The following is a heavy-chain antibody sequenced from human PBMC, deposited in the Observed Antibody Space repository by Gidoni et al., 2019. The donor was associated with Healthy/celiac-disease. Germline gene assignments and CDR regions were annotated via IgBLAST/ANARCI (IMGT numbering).Heavy chain of an antibody. V-gene: IGHV3-48*02. CDR3: ARESEDWLGYYGMDV. CDR2: ISSSSSTI. J-gene: IGHJ6*02. Sequence: EVQLVESGGGLVQPGGSLRLSCAASGFTFSSYSMNWVRQAPGKGLEWVSYISSSSSTIYYADSVKGRFTISRDNAKNSLYLQMNSLRDEDTAVYYCARESEDWLGYYGMDVWGQGTTVTVSS. D-gene: IGHD6-19*01. CDR1: GFTFSSYS.